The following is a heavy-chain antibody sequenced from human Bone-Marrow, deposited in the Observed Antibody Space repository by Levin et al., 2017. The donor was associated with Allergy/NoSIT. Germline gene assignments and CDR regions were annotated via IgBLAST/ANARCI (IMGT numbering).Heavy chain of an antibody. Sequence: GGSLRLSCTASGFTFGDYAMSWFRQAPGKGLEWVGFIRSKAYGGTTEYAASVKGRFTISRDDSKSIAYLQMNSLKTEDTAVYYCTSEPVVVPAAAFYYYYMDVWGKGTTVTVSS. D-gene: IGHD2-2*01. J-gene: IGHJ6*03. V-gene: IGHV3-49*03. CDR3: TSEPVVVPAAAFYYYYMDV. CDR2: IRSKAYGGTT. CDR1: GFTFGDYA.